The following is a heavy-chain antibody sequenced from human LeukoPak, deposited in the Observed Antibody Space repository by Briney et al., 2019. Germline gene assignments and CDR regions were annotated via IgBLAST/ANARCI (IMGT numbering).Heavy chain of an antibody. CDR3: AGGAAAATFDY. J-gene: IGHJ4*02. Sequence: GGSLRLSCAASGYTFSSYNMNLVRQAPGKGLEWVSSITSSRSSVYYADSVKGRFTISRDNAKNSLYLQMNRLRAEDTAVYYCAGGAAAATFDYWGQGTLVTVSS. D-gene: IGHD6-13*01. CDR2: ITSSRSSV. V-gene: IGHV3-21*01. CDR1: GYTFSSYN.